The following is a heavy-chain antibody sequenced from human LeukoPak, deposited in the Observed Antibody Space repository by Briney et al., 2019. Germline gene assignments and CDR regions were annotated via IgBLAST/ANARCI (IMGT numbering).Heavy chain of an antibody. J-gene: IGHJ3*02. V-gene: IGHV4-4*02. Sequence: SETLSLTCAVSGGSISSSNWWSWVRQPPGKGLEWIGYIYYSGSTNYNPSLKSRVTISVDTSKNQFSLKLSSVTAADTAVYYCARVLFDDAFDIWGQGTMVTVSS. CDR1: GGSISSSNW. CDR3: ARVLFDDAFDI. D-gene: IGHD2-21*01. CDR2: IYYSGST.